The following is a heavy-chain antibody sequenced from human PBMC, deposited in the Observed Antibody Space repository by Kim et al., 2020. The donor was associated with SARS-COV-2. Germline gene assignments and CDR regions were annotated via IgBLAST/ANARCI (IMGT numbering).Heavy chain of an antibody. D-gene: IGHD5-18*01. CDR2: ISSSGSTI. V-gene: IGHV3-48*02. J-gene: IGHJ4*02. Sequence: GGSLRLSCAASGFSLSSYSMNWVRQAPGKGLEWVSYISSSGSTIDYADSVKGRFTISRDNAKNSLLLQMNSLRDEDTAVYYCARLRGYSYGYADHWGKGTLVSVSS. CDR1: GFSLSSYS. CDR3: ARLRGYSYGYADH.